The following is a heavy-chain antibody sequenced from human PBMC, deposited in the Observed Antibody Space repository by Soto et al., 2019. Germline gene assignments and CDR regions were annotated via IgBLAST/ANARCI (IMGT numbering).Heavy chain of an antibody. D-gene: IGHD6-13*01. V-gene: IGHV4-61*08. J-gene: IGHJ5*02. CDR2: IFDSGST. CDR1: GGSISGGVHS. Sequence: PSETLSLTCTVSGGSISGGVHSWSWIRQPPGKGLEWIGHIFDSGSTNYNPSLKSRVTISVDTSKNQFSLKLSSVTAADTAVYYCARYRLRGIAAAGWFDPWGQGTLVTVSS. CDR3: ARYRLRGIAAAGWFDP.